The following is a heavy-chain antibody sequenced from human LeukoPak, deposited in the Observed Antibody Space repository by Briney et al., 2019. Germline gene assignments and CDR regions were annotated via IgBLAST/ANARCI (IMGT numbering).Heavy chain of an antibody. J-gene: IGHJ6*03. CDR1: GGSISSSSYY. Sequence: PSETLSLTCTVSGGSISSSSYYWGWIRQPPGKGLEWIGSIYYSGSTYYNPSLKSRVTISVDTSKNQFSLKLSSVTAADTAVYYCARGYSSDNYYYYMDVWGKGTTVTVSS. D-gene: IGHD6-19*01. CDR2: IYYSGST. CDR3: ARGYSSDNYYYYMDV. V-gene: IGHV4-39*07.